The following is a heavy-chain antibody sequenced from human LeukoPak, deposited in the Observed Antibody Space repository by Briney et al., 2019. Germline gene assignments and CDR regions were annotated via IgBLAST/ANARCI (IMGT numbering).Heavy chain of an antibody. CDR1: EFSFSSYW. CDR3: ASRRNYDSSGSPHD. V-gene: IGHV3-30*02. J-gene: IGHJ4*02. Sequence: PGGSLRLSCAASEFSFSSYWMHWVRQAPGKGLEWVAFIRYDGSNKYYADSVKGRFTISRDNPKNTLYLQMNSLRAEDTAVYYCASRRNYDSSGSPHDWGQGTLVTVSS. D-gene: IGHD3-22*01. CDR2: IRYDGSNK.